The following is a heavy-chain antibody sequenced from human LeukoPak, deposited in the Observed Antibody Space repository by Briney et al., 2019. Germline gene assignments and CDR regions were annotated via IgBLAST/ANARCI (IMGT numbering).Heavy chain of an antibody. D-gene: IGHD3-22*01. CDR1: GYSISSGYF. CDR3: ARRGYDSSGYYVSWYFDY. CDR2: IYHVGTT. V-gene: IGHV4-38-2*02. J-gene: IGHJ4*02. Sequence: SETLSLTCIVSGYSISSGYFWGWVRQPPGKGLEWIGSIYHVGTTHYNPSLKSRVSISLDTSKNQFSLKMSSVTAADTAVYYCARRGYDSSGYYVSWYFDYWGQGTLVTVSS.